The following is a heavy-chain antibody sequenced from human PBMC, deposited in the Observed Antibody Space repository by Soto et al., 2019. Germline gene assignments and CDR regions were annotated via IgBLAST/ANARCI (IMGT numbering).Heavy chain of an antibody. Sequence: ASVKVSCKASGGTFSSYAISWVRQAPGQELEWMGGIIPIFGTANYAQKFQGRVTITADESTSTAYMELSSLRSEDTAVYYCAREEYYYDSSGYYYHYYGMDVWGQGTTVTVSS. CDR2: IIPIFGTA. V-gene: IGHV1-69*13. J-gene: IGHJ6*02. CDR1: GGTFSSYA. CDR3: AREEYYYDSSGYYYHYYGMDV. D-gene: IGHD3-22*01.